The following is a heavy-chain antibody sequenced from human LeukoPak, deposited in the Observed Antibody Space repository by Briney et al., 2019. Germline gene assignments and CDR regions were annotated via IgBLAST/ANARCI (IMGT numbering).Heavy chain of an antibody. V-gene: IGHV1-2*02. D-gene: IGHD6-19*01. J-gene: IGHJ4*02. CDR3: ATSSGWKSNIDY. Sequence: ASVKVSCKASGYTFNGYYIHWVRQAPGQGLEWMGWINPNSGGTNYAQKFQGRVTMTRDTSISTAYMELSRLRSDDRAVYCATSSGWKSNIDYWGQGTLVTVSS. CDR2: INPNSGGT. CDR1: GYTFNGYY.